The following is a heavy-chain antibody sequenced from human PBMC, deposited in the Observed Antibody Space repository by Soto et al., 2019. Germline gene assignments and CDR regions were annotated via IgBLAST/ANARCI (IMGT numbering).Heavy chain of an antibody. CDR2: IYWEDDK. CDR3: AHSPGKNSAAGDGDYFDY. Sequence: QITLKESGPTLVKPTQTLTLTCTFSGFSLSTSGVGVGWIRQPPGTALEWLALIYWEDDKRYSPSLKSSLTIPKDTSTNHGVLTLTNMDPVDTATYYCAHSPGKNSAAGDGDYFDYWGQGILVTGSS. V-gene: IGHV2-5*02. J-gene: IGHJ4*02. D-gene: IGHD6-13*01. CDR1: GFSLSTSGVG.